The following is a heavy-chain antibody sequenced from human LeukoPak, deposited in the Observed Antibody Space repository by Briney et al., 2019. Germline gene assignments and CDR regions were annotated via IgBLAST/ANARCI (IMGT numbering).Heavy chain of an antibody. V-gene: IGHV3-48*01. J-gene: IGHJ6*03. D-gene: IGHD6-13*01. CDR1: GFTFSSYS. CDR2: ISSSSSTI. CDR3: ARENGYSSSWYDRYYYYMDV. Sequence: GGSLRLSCAASGFTFSSYSMNWVRQAPGKGLEWVSYISSSSSTIYYADSVKGRFTISRDNAKNSLYLQMNSLRAEDTAVYYCARENGYSSSWYDRYYYYMDVWGKGTTVTVSS.